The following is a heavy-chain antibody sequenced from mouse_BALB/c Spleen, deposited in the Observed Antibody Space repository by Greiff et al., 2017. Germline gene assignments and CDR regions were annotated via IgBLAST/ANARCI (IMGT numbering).Heavy chain of an antibody. D-gene: IGHD2-4*01. CDR1: GFTFSSYT. CDR3: ARQYDYDGQFAY. CDR2: ISNGGGST. J-gene: IGHJ3*01. V-gene: IGHV5-12-2*01. Sequence: EVKVEESGGGLVQPGGSLKLSCAASGFTFSSYTMSWVRQTPEKRLEWVAYISNGGGSTYYPDTVKGRFTISRDNAKNTLYLQMSSLKSEDTAIYYCARQYDYDGQFAYWGQGTLVTVSA.